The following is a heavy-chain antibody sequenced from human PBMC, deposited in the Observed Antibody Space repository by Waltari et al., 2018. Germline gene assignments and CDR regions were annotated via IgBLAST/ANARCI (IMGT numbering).Heavy chain of an antibody. Sequence: QVHLQESGPGLLKPSQTLSLNCTVSGASISSSGSYWPWIRQHPGKGLEWIGFVYSSGSTYYTPSLDRRVNISLETAKSQFSLKLTSVTAADTALYYCVRDRGSLSFTDWGQGTLVTVSS. V-gene: IGHV4-31*03. D-gene: IGHD2-15*01. CDR1: GASISSSGSY. CDR3: VRDRGSLSFTD. J-gene: IGHJ4*02. CDR2: VYSSGST.